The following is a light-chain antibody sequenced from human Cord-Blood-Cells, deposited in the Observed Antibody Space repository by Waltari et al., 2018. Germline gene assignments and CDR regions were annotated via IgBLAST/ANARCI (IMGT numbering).Light chain of an antibody. V-gene: IGLV2-14*01. CDR1: SSAVGGYNY. Sequence: QSALTQPASVSGSPGQSITIPCTGTSSAVGGYNYVPWYQQHPGKAPKLMIYDVSNRPSGVSNRFSGSKSGNTASLTISGLQAEDEADYYCSSYTSSSTVVFGGGTKLTVL. CDR3: SSYTSSSTVV. CDR2: DVS. J-gene: IGLJ2*01.